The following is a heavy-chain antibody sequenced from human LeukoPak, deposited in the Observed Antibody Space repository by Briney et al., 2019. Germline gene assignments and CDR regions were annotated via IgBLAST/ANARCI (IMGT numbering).Heavy chain of an antibody. V-gene: IGHV4-31*03. J-gene: IGHJ4*02. D-gene: IGHD3-22*01. CDR1: GGSISSGGYY. Sequence: SETLSLTCTVSGGSISSGGYYWSWIRQHPGKGLEWNGYIYYSGSTYYNPSLKSRVTISVDTSKNQFSLKLSSVTAADTAVYYCARGKDWEPQWFFDYWGQGTLVTVSS. CDR2: IYYSGST. CDR3: ARGKDWEPQWFFDY.